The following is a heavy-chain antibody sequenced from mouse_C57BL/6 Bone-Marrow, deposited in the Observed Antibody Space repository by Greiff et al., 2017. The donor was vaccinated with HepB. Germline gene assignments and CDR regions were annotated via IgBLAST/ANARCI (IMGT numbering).Heavy chain of an antibody. J-gene: IGHJ2*01. V-gene: IGHV1-15*01. CDR3: TRRITTVVEDYFDY. Sequence: QVQLKQSGAELVRPGASVTLSCKASGYTFTDYEMHWVKQTPVHGLEWIGAIDPETSGTAYNQKFKGKAILTADKSSSTAYMELRSLTSEDSAVYYCTRRITTVVEDYFDYWGQGTTLTVSS. D-gene: IGHD1-1*01. CDR1: GYTFTDYE. CDR2: IDPETSGT.